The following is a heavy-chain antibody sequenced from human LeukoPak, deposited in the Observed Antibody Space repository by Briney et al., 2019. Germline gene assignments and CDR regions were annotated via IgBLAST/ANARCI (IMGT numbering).Heavy chain of an antibody. CDR3: ARDGDIADAIYFDY. J-gene: IGHJ4*02. CDR1: SFAFSSYS. D-gene: IGHD6-13*01. V-gene: IGHV3-30*04. Sequence: GWSLRLSCAASSFAFSSYSMHWVRQAPGKGLEWVTVISSRGTITYYADSVKGRVTISRDNSKNTLYLQMNSLRAEDTAAYYCARDGDIADAIYFDYWGQGTLVSVSS. CDR2: ISSRGTIT.